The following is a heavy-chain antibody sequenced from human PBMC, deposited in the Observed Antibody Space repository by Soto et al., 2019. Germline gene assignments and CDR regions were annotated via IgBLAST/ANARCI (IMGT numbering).Heavy chain of an antibody. D-gene: IGHD2-21*02. CDR1: GYSFTSYW. Sequence: EVQLVQSGAEVKKPGESLRISCKGSGYSFTSYWISWVRQMPGKGLEWMGRIDPSDSYTNYSPSFQGHVTISADKSISTAYLQWSSLKASDTAMYYCARGIQPLLAEYNWFDPWGQGTLVTVSS. V-gene: IGHV5-10-1*01. CDR2: IDPSDSYT. J-gene: IGHJ5*02. CDR3: ARGIQPLLAEYNWFDP.